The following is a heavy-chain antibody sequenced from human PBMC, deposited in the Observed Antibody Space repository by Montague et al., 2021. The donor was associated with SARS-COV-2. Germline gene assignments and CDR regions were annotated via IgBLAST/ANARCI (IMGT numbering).Heavy chain of an antibody. CDR3: ARDPSRSAGAFDI. J-gene: IGHJ3*02. V-gene: IGHV3-66*01. D-gene: IGHD6-13*01. CDR2: TYFGGTT. Sequence: SLRLSCAASGFSVTDNYMHWVRQPPGKAPEWLSVTYFGGTTKYADSVKGRFTVSRDDSKNTLELQMNNLRTEDTAVFYCARDPSRSAGAFDIWGQGTMVTVSS. CDR1: GFSVTDNY.